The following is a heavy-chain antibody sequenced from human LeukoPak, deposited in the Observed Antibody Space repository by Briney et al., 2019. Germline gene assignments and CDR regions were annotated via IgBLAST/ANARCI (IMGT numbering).Heavy chain of an antibody. J-gene: IGHJ5*02. D-gene: IGHD1-20*01. Sequence: ASVKVSCKASGYTFTSYGISWVRQAPGQGRGWMGWISAYNGNTNYAKKLQGRVTMTTDTSTSTAYMELSSLRSEDTAVYYCARDWTVLRAYNWNDGRSWFDPWGQGTLVTVSS. V-gene: IGHV1-18*01. CDR1: GYTFTSYG. CDR3: ARDWTVLRAYNWNDGRSWFDP. CDR2: ISAYNGNT.